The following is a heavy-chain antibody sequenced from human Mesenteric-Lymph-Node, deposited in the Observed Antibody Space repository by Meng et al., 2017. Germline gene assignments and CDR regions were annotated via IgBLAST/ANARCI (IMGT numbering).Heavy chain of an antibody. Sequence: VRLWESGLALLKPSETRPAACTVSGGSISSYYWSWIRQPAGKGLGWIGRIYTSGSTNYNPSLKSRVTMSVDTSKNQFSLKLSSVTAADTAVYYCARDSGVGIRNWFDPWGQGTLVTVSS. CDR2: IYTSGST. CDR3: ARDSGVGIRNWFDP. D-gene: IGHD2-21*01. J-gene: IGHJ5*02. V-gene: IGHV4-4*07. CDR1: GGSISSYY.